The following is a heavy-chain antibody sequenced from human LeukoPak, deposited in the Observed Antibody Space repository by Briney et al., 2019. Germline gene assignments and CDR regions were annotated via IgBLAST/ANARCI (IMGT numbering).Heavy chain of an antibody. J-gene: IGHJ4*02. Sequence: ASVKVSCKASGGTFSSYATSWVRQAPGQGLEWMGGIIPIFGTANYAQKFQGRVTITADESTSTAYMELSSLRSEDTAVYYCARAEGFWSGYYWGYWGQGTLVTVSS. CDR3: ARAEGFWSGYYWGY. CDR1: GGTFSSYA. CDR2: IIPIFGTA. D-gene: IGHD3-3*01. V-gene: IGHV1-69*13.